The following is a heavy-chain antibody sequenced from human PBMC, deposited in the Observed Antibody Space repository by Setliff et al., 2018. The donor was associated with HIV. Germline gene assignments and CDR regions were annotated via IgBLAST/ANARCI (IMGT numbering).Heavy chain of an antibody. D-gene: IGHD2-15*01. CDR3: ARLPSDFSGDPDWFDP. CDR2: INPNSGGT. V-gene: IGHV1-2*06. Sequence: ASVKVSCKASGYTFTGYYMHWVRQAPGQGLEWMGRINPNSGGTNYAQKFQGRVTMTRDTSISTAYMELSRLRSDDTAVYYCARLPSDFSGDPDWFDPWGQGILVTVSS. J-gene: IGHJ5*02. CDR1: GYTFTGYY.